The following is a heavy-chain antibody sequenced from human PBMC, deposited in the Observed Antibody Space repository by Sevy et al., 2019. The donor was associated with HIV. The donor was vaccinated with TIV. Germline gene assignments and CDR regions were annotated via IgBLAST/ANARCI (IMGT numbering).Heavy chain of an antibody. CDR1: RFTFTGYY. Sequence: ASVKVSCKASRFTFTGYYFHWVRQAPGQGLEWMGQMNPNSGGTKYAEKFQGRVTMTRDTSITTAYMELSSLTSDDKAVYYCTRQSSDILSEPTPFDYWGQGTLVTVSS. CDR3: TRQSSDILSEPTPFDY. V-gene: IGHV1-2*06. D-gene: IGHD3-9*01. J-gene: IGHJ4*02. CDR2: MNPNSGGT.